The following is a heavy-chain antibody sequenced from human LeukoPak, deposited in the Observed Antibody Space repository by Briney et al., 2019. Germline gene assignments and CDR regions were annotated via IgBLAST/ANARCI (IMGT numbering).Heavy chain of an antibody. V-gene: IGHV1-46*01. CDR1: VYTFTSYD. CDR3: ARGLSDSGGSCLY. Sequence: ASVKVSFKASVYTFTSYDMHWVRQAPGQGLERMGIINPSGGSTSYAQKFQGRVTMTRDTSTSTVYMQLSSLRSEDTAVYYCARGLSDSGGSCLYWGQGTLVTVSS. J-gene: IGHJ4*02. D-gene: IGHD2-15*01. CDR2: INPSGGST.